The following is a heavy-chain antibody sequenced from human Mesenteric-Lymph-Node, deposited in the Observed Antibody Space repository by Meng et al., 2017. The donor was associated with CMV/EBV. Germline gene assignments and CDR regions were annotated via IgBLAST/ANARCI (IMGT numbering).Heavy chain of an antibody. D-gene: IGHD3-3*01. Sequence: GESLKISCAASGLTLSTYGINWVRQAPGKGLEWVSVIYSGGGTFYADSVKGRFTISRDNSKNTLYLQLNSLRAEDTAVYYCAKEGHDFWSENYYYYGMDVWGQGTTVTVSS. J-gene: IGHJ6*02. CDR3: AKEGHDFWSENYYYYGMDV. CDR2: IYSGGGT. CDR1: GLTLSTYG. V-gene: IGHV3-NL1*01.